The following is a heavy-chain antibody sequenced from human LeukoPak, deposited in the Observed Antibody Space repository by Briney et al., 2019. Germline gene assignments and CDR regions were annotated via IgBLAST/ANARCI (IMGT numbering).Heavy chain of an antibody. D-gene: IGHD6-13*01. V-gene: IGHV3-48*03. CDR3: ARGGIAAARLNWFDP. Sequence: SLKISCAASGFTFSSYEMNWVRQAPGKGLEWVSYISSSGSTIYYADSVKGRFTISRDNAKNSLYLQMNSLRAEDTAVYYCARGGIAAARLNWFDPWGQGTLVTV. CDR1: GFTFSSYE. CDR2: ISSSGSTI. J-gene: IGHJ5*02.